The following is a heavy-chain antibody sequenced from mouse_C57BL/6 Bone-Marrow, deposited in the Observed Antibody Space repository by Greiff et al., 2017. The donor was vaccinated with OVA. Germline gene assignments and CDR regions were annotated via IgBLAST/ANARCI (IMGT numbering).Heavy chain of an antibody. Sequence: QVQLKQPGAELVKPGASVKLSCKASGYTFTSYWMHWVKQRPGQGLEWIGMIHPNSGSTNYNEKFKSKATLTVDKSSSTAYMQLSSLTSEDSAVYYCARGEIYYYGSSPYYFDYWAKAPLSQSPQ. CDR2: IHPNSGST. V-gene: IGHV1-64*01. CDR3: ARGEIYYYGSSPYYFDY. J-gene: IGHJ2*01. CDR1: GYTFTSYW. D-gene: IGHD1-1*01.